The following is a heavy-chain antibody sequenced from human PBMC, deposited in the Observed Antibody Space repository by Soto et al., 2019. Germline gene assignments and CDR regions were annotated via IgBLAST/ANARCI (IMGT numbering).Heavy chain of an antibody. V-gene: IGHV3-23*01. D-gene: IGHD4-4*01. Sequence: EVQLLESGGGLVQPGGSLRLSCAASGLTFSGYGMSWVRQAPGTGLEWVSAISGSGSTTYYADSVKGRFTISRADSKNILFLQMNSLRAEDTAVYYCVTRSRGLQSSPPRLDSWGQGTLVTVSS. CDR1: GLTFSGYG. CDR2: ISGSGSTT. CDR3: VTRSRGLQSSPPRLDS. J-gene: IGHJ4*02.